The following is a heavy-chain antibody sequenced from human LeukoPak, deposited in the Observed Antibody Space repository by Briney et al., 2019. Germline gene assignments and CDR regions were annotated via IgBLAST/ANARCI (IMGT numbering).Heavy chain of an antibody. J-gene: IGHJ4*02. CDR2: INPDGSIR. CDR3: AREARVGGALQY. D-gene: IGHD1-26*01. V-gene: IGHV3-74*03. CDR1: GPTFSTYW. Sequence: GGSLRLSCAASGPTFSTYWMHWVRQAPGKGLAWVARINPDGSIRTYADSVQGRVTISRDTAKDTLFLQMNSLRAEDTAVYYCAREARVGGALQYWGQGTPVTASS.